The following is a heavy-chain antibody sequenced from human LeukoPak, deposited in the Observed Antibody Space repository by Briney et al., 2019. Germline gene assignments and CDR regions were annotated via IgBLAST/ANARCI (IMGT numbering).Heavy chain of an antibody. D-gene: IGHD3-22*01. CDR1: GYTFTSYY. V-gene: IGHV1-46*01. Sequence: GASVKVSCKASGYTFTSYYMHWVRQAPGQGLEWMGIINPSGGSTSYAQKFQGRVTMTRDTSTSTVYMELSSLRSEDTAVYYCAGGTPYHDSSGYYFDAFDIWGQGTMVTVSS. CDR3: AGGTPYHDSSGYYFDAFDI. CDR2: INPSGGST. J-gene: IGHJ3*02.